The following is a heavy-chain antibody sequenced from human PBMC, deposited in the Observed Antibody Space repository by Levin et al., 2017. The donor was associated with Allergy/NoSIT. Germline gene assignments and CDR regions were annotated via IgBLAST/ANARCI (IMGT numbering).Heavy chain of an antibody. CDR2: MNPNSGNT. CDR1: GYTFTSYD. CDR3: ARSPRSSSWYPRRELWFDP. V-gene: IGHV1-8*01. D-gene: IGHD6-13*01. Sequence: ASVKVSCKASGYTFTSYDINWVRQATGQGLEWMGWMNPNSGNTGYAQKFQGRVTMTRNTSISTAYMELSSLRSEDTAVYYCARSPRSSSWYPRRELWFDPWGQGTLVTVSS. J-gene: IGHJ5*02.